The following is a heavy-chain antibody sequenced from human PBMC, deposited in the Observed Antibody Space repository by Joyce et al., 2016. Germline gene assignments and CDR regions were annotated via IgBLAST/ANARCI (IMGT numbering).Heavy chain of an antibody. CDR2: IATGNGDT. CDR3: ARDSKLSNTWYFDL. CDR1: GYKFTSDG. D-gene: IGHD2-21*01. Sequence: QVLLVQSGAEVKQPGASVKVSCKASGYKFTSDGIHWVRQATGQGLEWMGWIATGNGDTQDAQRLQGRATTTKDTSAGTAYMELGSLTSEDTAVYYCARDSKLSNTWYFDLGGRGTLVSVSS. V-gene: IGHV1-3*04. J-gene: IGHJ2*01.